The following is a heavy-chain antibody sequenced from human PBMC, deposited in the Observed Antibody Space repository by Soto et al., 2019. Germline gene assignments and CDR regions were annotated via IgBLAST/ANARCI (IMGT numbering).Heavy chain of an antibody. D-gene: IGHD4-17*01. CDR2: IKQDGSEK. V-gene: IGHV3-7*01. Sequence: LRLSCAASGFTFSSYWMSWVRQAPGKGLEWVANIKQDGSEKYYVDSVKGRFTISRDNAKNSLYLQMNSLRAEGTAVYYCAREWDYEYDYYGMDVWGQGTTVTVSS. J-gene: IGHJ6*02. CDR1: GFTFSSYW. CDR3: AREWDYEYDYYGMDV.